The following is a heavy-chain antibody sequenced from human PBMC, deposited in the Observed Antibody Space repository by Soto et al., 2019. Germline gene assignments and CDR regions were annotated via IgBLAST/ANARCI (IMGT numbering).Heavy chain of an antibody. CDR3: VREREGDGYAEL. CDR1: GFTVSR. J-gene: IGHJ4*02. V-gene: IGHV3-66*01. D-gene: IGHD5-12*01. CDR2: IYSDFGT. Sequence: EVQLVESGGGLVQPGGSLRLSCAASGFTVSRMSWMRQAPGKGLNWDSVIYSDFGTSYTDSVKGRFSISRDNSKNTLYIHMNSLRVEDTAVYYCVREREGDGYAELWGQGTLVTVSS.